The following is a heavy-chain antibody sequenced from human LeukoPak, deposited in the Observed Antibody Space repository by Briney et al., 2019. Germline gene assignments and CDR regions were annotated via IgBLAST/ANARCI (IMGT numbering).Heavy chain of an antibody. D-gene: IGHD6-13*01. CDR3: ARDGSRAAANAFDI. CDR2: IWYDGSNK. J-gene: IGHJ3*02. CDR1: GFTFSSYG. Sequence: GGSLRLSCAASGFTFSSYGMHWIRQAPGKGLEWVAVIWYDGSNKYYADSVKGRFTISRDNSKNTLYLQMNSLRAEDTAVYYCARDGSRAAANAFDIWGQGTMVTVPS. V-gene: IGHV3-33*01.